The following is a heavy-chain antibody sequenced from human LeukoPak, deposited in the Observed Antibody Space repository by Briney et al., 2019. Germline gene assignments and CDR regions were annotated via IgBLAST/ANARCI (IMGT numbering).Heavy chain of an antibody. J-gene: IGHJ6*02. CDR1: GYTFTSYA. V-gene: IGHV1-3*01. D-gene: IGHD3-16*01. Sequence: ASVKVSCKAPGYTFTSYAMHWVRQAPGRRLEWMGWINAGNGNTKYSQKFQGRVTITRDTSASTAYMELSSLRSEDTAVYYCARVPRLGGPANGMDVWGQGTTVTVSS. CDR3: ARVPRLGGPANGMDV. CDR2: INAGNGNT.